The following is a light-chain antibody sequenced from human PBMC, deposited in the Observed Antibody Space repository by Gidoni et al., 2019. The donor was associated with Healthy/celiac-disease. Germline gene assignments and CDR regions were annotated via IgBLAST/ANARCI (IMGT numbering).Light chain of an antibody. J-gene: IGKJ5*01. Sequence: DIQITQSPSSLSASVGDRVTITCRASQSISSYLNWYQQKPVKAPKLLIYAASSLQSGVPSRFSRSGSGTDFTLTISSLQPEDFATYYCLQSYSTPVTFGQGTRLEIK. CDR1: QSISSY. CDR3: LQSYSTPVT. V-gene: IGKV1-39*01. CDR2: AAS.